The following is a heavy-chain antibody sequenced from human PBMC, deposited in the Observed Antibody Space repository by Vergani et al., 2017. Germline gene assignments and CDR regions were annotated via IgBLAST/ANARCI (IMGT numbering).Heavy chain of an antibody. CDR3: AKDRGSYGGYIDD. D-gene: IGHD4/OR15-4a*01. Sequence: EVQVVESGGGLVQPARSLRLSCAASGFTFETYAMHWVRQAPGKGLEWVSGISWNSVDIGYADSVKGRLTISRDNAKNSLYLQMNSLRREDMALYYCAKDRGSYGGYIDDWGQGTLV. CDR2: ISWNSVDI. J-gene: IGHJ4*02. V-gene: IGHV3-9*03. CDR1: GFTFETYA.